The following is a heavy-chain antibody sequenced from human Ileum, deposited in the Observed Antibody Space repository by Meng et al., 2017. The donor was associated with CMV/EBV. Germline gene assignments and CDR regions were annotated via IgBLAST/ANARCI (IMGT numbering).Heavy chain of an antibody. Sequence: GESLKISCVVSGFSVRNNYMTWVRQAPGKGLDWVSVIYAGGNKYYADSVQGRFSISRDTSKNTLYLQMNSLRVYDTGVYFCARVDGSSFFEVDQWGQGTLVTVSS. D-gene: IGHD3-22*01. CDR3: ARVDGSSFFEVDQ. CDR1: GFSVRNNY. J-gene: IGHJ4*02. CDR2: IYAGGNK. V-gene: IGHV3-53*01.